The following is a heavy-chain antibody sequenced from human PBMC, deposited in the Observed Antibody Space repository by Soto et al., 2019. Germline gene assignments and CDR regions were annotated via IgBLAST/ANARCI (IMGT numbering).Heavy chain of an antibody. Sequence: GASVKVSCTASGYTFTSYAMHWVRQAPGQRLEWMGWINAGNGNTKYSQKFQGRVTITRDTSASTAYMELSSLRSEDTAVYYCARDPGELYYWFDPWGQGTLVTVSS. J-gene: IGHJ5*02. D-gene: IGHD3-10*01. CDR1: GYTFTSYA. V-gene: IGHV1-3*01. CDR3: ARDPGELYYWFDP. CDR2: INAGNGNT.